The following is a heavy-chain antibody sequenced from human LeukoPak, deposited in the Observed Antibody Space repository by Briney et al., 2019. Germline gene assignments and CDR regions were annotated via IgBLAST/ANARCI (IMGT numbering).Heavy chain of an antibody. D-gene: IGHD4-17*01. J-gene: IGHJ4*02. Sequence: SETLSLTCTVSGGSISSSSYYWGWIRQPPGKGLEWIGSIYYSGSTYYNPSLKGRVTISVDTSKNQFSLKLSSVTAADTAVYYCAIMGGDYGPFDYWGQGTLVTVSS. CDR2: IYYSGST. CDR3: AIMGGDYGPFDY. V-gene: IGHV4-39*07. CDR1: GGSISSSSYY.